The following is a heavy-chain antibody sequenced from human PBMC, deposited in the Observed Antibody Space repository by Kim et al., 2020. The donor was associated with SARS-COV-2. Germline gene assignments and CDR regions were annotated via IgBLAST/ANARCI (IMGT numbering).Heavy chain of an antibody. J-gene: IGHJ5*02. CDR3: ATGRVAGAHAWFDP. Sequence: ASVKVSCKVSGYTLTELSLHWVRQAPGKGLEWMGGFDPEDGETLYAQKFQGRVTMTEDTSTDTAYIELSSLRSEDTAVYYCATGRVAGAHAWFDPWGQGTLVTVSS. D-gene: IGHD1-26*01. CDR1: GYTLTELS. V-gene: IGHV1-24*01. CDR2: FDPEDGET.